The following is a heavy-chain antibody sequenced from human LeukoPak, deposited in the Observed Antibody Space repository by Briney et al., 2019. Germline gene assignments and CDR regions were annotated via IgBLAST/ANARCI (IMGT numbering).Heavy chain of an antibody. CDR2: ISNTAYNT. D-gene: IGHD1-26*01. Sequence: SGGSLRLSCEASGFTFISYGMSWVRQAPGKGVEWVSTISNTAYNTYYADSVKGRFTISRDNSANTVSLQMNSLRAEDTALYYCAKHSGSYFIYYVDSWGQGTQVTVSS. CDR1: GFTFISYG. CDR3: AKHSGSYFIYYVDS. V-gene: IGHV3-23*01. J-gene: IGHJ4*02.